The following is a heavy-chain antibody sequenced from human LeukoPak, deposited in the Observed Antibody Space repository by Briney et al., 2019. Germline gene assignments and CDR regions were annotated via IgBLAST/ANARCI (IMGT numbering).Heavy chain of an antibody. CDR3: ARGDYASNSGFDY. J-gene: IGHJ4*02. CDR1: GFTFSSYS. V-gene: IGHV3-21*01. CDR2: ISSSSSYI. Sequence: PGGSLRLSCAASGFTFSSYSMYWVRQAPGKGLEWVSSISSSSSYIYYADSVKGRFTISRDNAKNSLYLQMNSLRAEDTAVYYCARGDYASNSGFDYWGQGTLVTVSS. D-gene: IGHD4-17*01.